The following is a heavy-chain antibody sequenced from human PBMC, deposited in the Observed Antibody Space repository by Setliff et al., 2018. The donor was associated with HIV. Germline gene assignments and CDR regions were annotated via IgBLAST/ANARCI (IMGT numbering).Heavy chain of an antibody. V-gene: IGHV4-59*01. J-gene: IGHJ4*02. Sequence: TLSLTCTVSGGSISSYYWSWIRQPPGKGLEWIGYIYYSGSTNYNPSLKSRVTISVDTSKNQLSLKLSSVTAADTAVYYCARQVGNKVLFDSWGQGTLVTVSS. CDR3: ARQVGNKVLFDS. CDR2: IYYSGST. CDR1: GGSISSYY. D-gene: IGHD7-27*01.